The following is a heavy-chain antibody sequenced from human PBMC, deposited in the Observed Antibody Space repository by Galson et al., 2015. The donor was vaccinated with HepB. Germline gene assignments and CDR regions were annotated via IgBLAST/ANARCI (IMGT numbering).Heavy chain of an antibody. Sequence: TLSLTCTVSGGSISSGGYYWSWIRQHPGKGLEWIGYIYYSGSTYYNPSLKSRVTISVDTSKNQFSLKLSSVTAADTAVYYCARVRCSGGSCYRGVYNWFDPWGQGTLVTVSS. J-gene: IGHJ5*02. CDR1: GGSISSGGYY. V-gene: IGHV4-31*03. CDR2: IYYSGST. D-gene: IGHD2-15*01. CDR3: ARVRCSGGSCYRGVYNWFDP.